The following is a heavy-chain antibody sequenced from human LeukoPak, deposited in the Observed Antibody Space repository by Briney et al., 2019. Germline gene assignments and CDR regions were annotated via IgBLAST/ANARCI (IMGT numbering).Heavy chain of an antibody. V-gene: IGHV3-74*01. CDR3: ARIRGGCYSDF. J-gene: IGHJ4*02. CDR1: GFIFSNYW. CDR2: INSDGTTT. D-gene: IGHD3-22*01. Sequence: GGSLRLSCAASGFIFSNYWMYWVRQAPGKGLVWVSRINSDGTTTTYADSVKGRFTISRDNAKNTLYLQMSSLTAEDTAVYYCARIRGGCYSDFWGQGTLVTVSS.